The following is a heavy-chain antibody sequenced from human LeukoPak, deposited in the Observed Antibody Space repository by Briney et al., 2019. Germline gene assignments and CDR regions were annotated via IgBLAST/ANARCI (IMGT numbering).Heavy chain of an antibody. Sequence: GGSLRLSCVVSGFTFNTFWMNWVRQAPGKGLEWVSYISSSSSTIYYADSVKGRFTISRDNAKNSLYLQMNSLRAEDTAVYYCARVKRGYSYGSGDYWGQGTLVTVSS. J-gene: IGHJ4*02. CDR3: ARVKRGYSYGSGDY. CDR2: ISSSSSTI. CDR1: GFTFNTFW. D-gene: IGHD5-18*01. V-gene: IGHV3-48*04.